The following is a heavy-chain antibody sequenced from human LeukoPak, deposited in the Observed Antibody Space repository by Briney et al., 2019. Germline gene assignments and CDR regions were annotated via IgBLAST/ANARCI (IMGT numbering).Heavy chain of an antibody. CDR3: AKEARITMIGRWFDP. Sequence: GGSLRLSCAASGFTFSSYAMSWVRQAPGKGLEWVSVIYSGGSTYYADSVKGRFTISRDNSKNTLYLQMNSLRAEDTAVYYCAKEARITMIGRWFDPWGQGTLVTVSS. J-gene: IGHJ5*02. V-gene: IGHV3-23*03. D-gene: IGHD3-10*02. CDR1: GFTFSSYA. CDR2: IYSGGST.